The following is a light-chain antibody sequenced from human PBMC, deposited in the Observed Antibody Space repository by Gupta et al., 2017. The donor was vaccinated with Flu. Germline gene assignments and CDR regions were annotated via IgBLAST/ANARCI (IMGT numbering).Light chain of an antibody. J-gene: IGKJ2*01. CDR3: QQYNNWRHT. CDR2: GAS. V-gene: IGKV3-15*01. CDR1: QSVSSN. Sequence: EIVMTQSPATLSVSPGERATLSCRASQSVSSNLAWYQQKPGQAPRLLIYGASTRATGIPARFSGSGSGTEFTLTISSLHSEDFAVYYCQQYNNWRHTFGQGTKLEIK.